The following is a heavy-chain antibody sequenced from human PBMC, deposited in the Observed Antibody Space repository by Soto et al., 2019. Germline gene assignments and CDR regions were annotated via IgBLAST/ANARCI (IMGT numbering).Heavy chain of an antibody. Sequence: GESLKISCKGSGYSFTSYWSGWVRQMPGKGLEWMGIIYPGDSDTRYSPSFQGQVTISADKSISTAYLQWSSLKASDTAMYYCARHRPSSSSVYYYMDVWGKGTTVTVSS. CDR3: ARHRPSSSSVYYYMDV. D-gene: IGHD6-6*01. CDR2: IYPGDSDT. J-gene: IGHJ6*03. CDR1: GYSFTSYW. V-gene: IGHV5-51*01.